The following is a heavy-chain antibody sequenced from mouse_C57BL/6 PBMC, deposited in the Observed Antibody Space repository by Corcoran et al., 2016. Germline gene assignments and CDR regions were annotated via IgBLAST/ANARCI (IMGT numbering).Heavy chain of an antibody. CDR3: ARSVIYYGNYWYVDV. V-gene: IGHV8-12*01. D-gene: IGHD2-1*01. CDR2: IYWDDDK. Sequence: QVTLKESGPGILQSSQTLSLTCSFSGFSLSTSGMGVSWLRQPSGKGLEWLAHIYWDDDKRYNPSLKSRLTISKDTSRNQVFLKITSVDTADTATYYCARSVIYYGNYWYVDVWGTGTTVTVSS. J-gene: IGHJ1*03. CDR1: GFSLSTSGMG.